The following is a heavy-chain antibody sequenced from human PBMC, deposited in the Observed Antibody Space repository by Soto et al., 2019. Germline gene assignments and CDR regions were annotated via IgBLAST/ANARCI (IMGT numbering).Heavy chain of an antibody. J-gene: IGHJ4*02. CDR3: THSGPTTALDY. D-gene: IGHD4-17*01. CDR2: IKSKSYGETT. V-gene: IGHV3-15*07. CDR1: GIVFSNDW. Sequence: DVQLVESGGGLVKPGGSLRLSCAASGIVFSNDWMNWVRQAPGKGLEWVGRIKSKSYGETTDYAAPVKGRFTISRDDSKNTLYLQMNSLKTDDTAVYYCTHSGPTTALDYWGQGTLVTVSS.